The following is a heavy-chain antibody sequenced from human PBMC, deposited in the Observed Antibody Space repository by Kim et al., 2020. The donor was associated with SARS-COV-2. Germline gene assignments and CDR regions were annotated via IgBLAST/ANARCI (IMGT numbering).Heavy chain of an antibody. J-gene: IGHJ3*02. CDR2: MSPNRLNT. CDR1: GYNFTSFE. CDR3: ARGVTAGVDI. V-gene: IGHV1-8*01. D-gene: IGHD2-21*02. Sequence: ASVKVSCKASGYNFTSFEINWVRQATGQGLEWMGRMSPNRLNTGSAQKFQGRVTMSTDISITTAYMELSSLTSEDTAVYYCARGVTAGVDIWGQGTIGTV.